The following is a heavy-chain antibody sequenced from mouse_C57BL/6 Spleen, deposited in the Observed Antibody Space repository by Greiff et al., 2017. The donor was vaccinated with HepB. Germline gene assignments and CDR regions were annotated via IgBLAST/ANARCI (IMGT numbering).Heavy chain of an antibody. J-gene: IGHJ4*01. CDR1: GFSLTSYG. CDR2: IWSGGST. CDR3: ARNPSFITTVVAHYYAMDY. D-gene: IGHD1-1*01. Sequence: VKLVESGPGLVQPSQSLSITCTVSGFSLTSYGVHWVRQSPGKGLEWLGVIWSGGSTDYNAAFISRLSISKDNSKIQVFFQMNSLQADDTAIYYCARNPSFITTVVAHYYAMDYWGQGTSVTVSS. V-gene: IGHV2-2*01.